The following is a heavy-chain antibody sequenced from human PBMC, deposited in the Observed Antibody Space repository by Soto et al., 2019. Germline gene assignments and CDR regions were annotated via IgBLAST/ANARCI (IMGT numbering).Heavy chain of an antibody. D-gene: IGHD6-6*01. V-gene: IGHV3-21*01. J-gene: IGHJ6*02. CDR2: ISSSSYYI. Sequence: EVQLVESGEGLVKSGGSLRLSCAASGFTLSTYRMTWVRQAPGKGLEWVSSISSSSYYIHYADSVKGRFTISRDSAKNSVYLQLNSLRAEDTAVYYCAREKEDEGSSSLRVYYGMDAWGQGTTVTVSS. CDR1: GFTLSTYR. CDR3: AREKEDEGSSSLRVYYGMDA.